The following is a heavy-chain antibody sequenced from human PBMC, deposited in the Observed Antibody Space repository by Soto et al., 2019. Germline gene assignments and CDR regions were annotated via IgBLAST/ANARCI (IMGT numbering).Heavy chain of an antibody. Sequence: QVQLQESGPGLVKPSETLSLTCTVSGGSISSYYWSWIRQPPGKGLEWIGYIYYSGGTNYNPSLKGRVTISVDTSKNQFSLKLSSVTAADTAVYYCARSNYYYGSGSYYKGWAFDIWGQGTMVTVSS. J-gene: IGHJ3*02. CDR3: ARSNYYYGSGSYYKGWAFDI. D-gene: IGHD3-10*01. V-gene: IGHV4-59*08. CDR1: GGSISSYY. CDR2: IYYSGGT.